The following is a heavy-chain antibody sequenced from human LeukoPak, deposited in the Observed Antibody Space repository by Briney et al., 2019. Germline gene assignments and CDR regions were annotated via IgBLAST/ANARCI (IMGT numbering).Heavy chain of an antibody. CDR3: ARGAPRGYCSSTSCPTHP. V-gene: IGHV1-2*02. CDR2: INPNSGGT. CDR1: GYTFTGYY. D-gene: IGHD2-2*03. J-gene: IGHJ5*02. Sequence: ASVKVSCKASGYTFTGYYMHWVRQAPGQGLEWMGWINPNSGGTNYAQKFQGRATMTRDTSISTAYMELSRLRSDDTAVYYCARGAPRGYCSSTSCPTHPWGQGTLVTVSS.